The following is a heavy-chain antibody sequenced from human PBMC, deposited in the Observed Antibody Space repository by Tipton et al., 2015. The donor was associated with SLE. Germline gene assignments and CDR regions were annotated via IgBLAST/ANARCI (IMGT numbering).Heavy chain of an antibody. J-gene: IGHJ6*02. D-gene: IGHD3-10*01. CDR1: GGSFSGYY. V-gene: IGHV4-34*01. CDR3: ARSNYYGLGNLRGGYYDYGMDV. CDR2: INHSGST. Sequence: TLSLTCAVYGGSFSGYYWSWIRQPPGKGLEWIGEINHSGSTNYNPSLKSRVTISGDMSKNQFSMKLSSVTAADTAVYYCARSNYYGLGNLRGGYYDYGMDVWGQGTTVTVSS.